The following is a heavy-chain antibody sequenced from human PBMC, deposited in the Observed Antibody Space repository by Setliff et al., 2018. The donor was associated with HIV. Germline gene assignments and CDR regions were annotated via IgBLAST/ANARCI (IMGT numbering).Heavy chain of an antibody. Sequence: PSETLSLTCTVSGGSLISDIYHWGWIRQPPGKGLEWIGTIFYNGSAYYNPSLKSRVTISVDTSKNQFSLRLSSMTAADTAVYYCARAGGYSSPLGYWGQGTLVTVSS. CDR2: IFYNGSA. CDR1: GGSLISDIYH. D-gene: IGHD6-13*01. CDR3: ARAGGYSSPLGY. J-gene: IGHJ4*02. V-gene: IGHV4-39*02.